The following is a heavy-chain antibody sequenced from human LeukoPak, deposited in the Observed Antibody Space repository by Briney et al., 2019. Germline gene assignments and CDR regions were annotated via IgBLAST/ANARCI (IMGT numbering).Heavy chain of an antibody. CDR1: GFTFSSYA. J-gene: IGHJ1*01. CDR3: ARVAAGIGFFQH. D-gene: IGHD6-13*01. V-gene: IGHV3-23*01. Sequence: GGSLRLSCVASGFTFSSYAMSWVRQAPGKGLEWVSAISGSGGSTYYADSVKGRFTISRDNSKNTLYLQMNSLRAEDTAVYYCARVAAGIGFFQHWGQGTLVTVSS. CDR2: ISGSGGST.